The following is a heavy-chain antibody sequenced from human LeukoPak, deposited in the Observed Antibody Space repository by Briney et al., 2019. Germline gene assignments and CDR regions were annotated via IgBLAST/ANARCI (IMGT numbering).Heavy chain of an antibody. CDR3: ARVYCSGGSCYSGFDY. Sequence: SETLSLTCTVSGGPISSYYWSWIRQPPGKGLEWIGYIYYSGSTNYNPSLKSRVIISVDTSKNQFSLKLSSVTAADTAVYYCARVYCSGGSCYSGFDYWGQGTLVTVSS. CDR2: IYYSGST. CDR1: GGPISSYY. D-gene: IGHD2-15*01. V-gene: IGHV4-59*01. J-gene: IGHJ4*02.